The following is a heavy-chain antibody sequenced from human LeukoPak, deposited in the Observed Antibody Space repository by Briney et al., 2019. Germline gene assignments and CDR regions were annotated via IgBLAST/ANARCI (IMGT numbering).Heavy chain of an antibody. J-gene: IGHJ4*02. V-gene: IGHV1-3*01. Sequence: GASVKVSCKASGYTFTSYAMHWVRQAPGQRLEWMGWINAGNGNTKYSQKFQGRVTITRDTSASTAYMELSSLRSEDTAVYYCATLARFYCSSTSCYLFDYWGRGTLVTVSS. CDR3: ATLARFYCSSTSCYLFDY. D-gene: IGHD2-2*01. CDR2: INAGNGNT. CDR1: GYTFTSYA.